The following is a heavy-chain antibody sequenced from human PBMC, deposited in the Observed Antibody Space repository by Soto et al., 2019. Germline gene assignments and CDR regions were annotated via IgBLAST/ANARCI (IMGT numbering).Heavy chain of an antibody. CDR2: IGVYNGNT. CDR3: ARAKRSGYYFYY. V-gene: IGHV1-18*01. CDR1: GYTFSDYG. Sequence: QVQLVQSGPEMKKPGDSVKVSCKDSGYTFSDYGITWARQAPGQGLEWMGWIGVYNGNTNYAQKLQGRVTMTTDPSTNTAYLELRCLGSDDTAGYYCARAKRSGYYFYYWCQGTLVSVSS. D-gene: IGHD3-10*01. J-gene: IGHJ4*02.